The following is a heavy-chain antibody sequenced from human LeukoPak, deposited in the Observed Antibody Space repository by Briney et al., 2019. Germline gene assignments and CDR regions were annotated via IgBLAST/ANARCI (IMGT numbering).Heavy chain of an antibody. Sequence: SETLSLTCTVSGGSISSGGYYWSWLRQHPGKGLEWIGYIYYSGSTYYNPSLKSRVTISVDTSKNQFSLKLSSVTAADTAVYYCARDSGAAAGTIYYWGQGTLVTVSS. CDR2: IYYSGST. V-gene: IGHV4-31*03. D-gene: IGHD6-13*01. J-gene: IGHJ4*02. CDR1: GGSISSGGYY. CDR3: ARDSGAAAGTIYY.